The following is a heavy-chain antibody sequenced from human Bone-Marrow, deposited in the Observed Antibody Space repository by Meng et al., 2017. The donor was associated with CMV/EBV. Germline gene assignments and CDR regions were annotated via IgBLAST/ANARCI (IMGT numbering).Heavy chain of an antibody. V-gene: IGHV3-49*04. CDR3: TPESY. Sequence: GGSLRLSCAASGFTFSSHEMNWVRQAPGKGLEWLGFIRSKAYGETTEYASSVKGRFTISRDDSKSIAYLQMDSLKAEDTAVYYCTPESYWGQGTLVTVSS. CDR2: IRSKAYGETT. J-gene: IGHJ4*02. CDR1: GFTFSSHE.